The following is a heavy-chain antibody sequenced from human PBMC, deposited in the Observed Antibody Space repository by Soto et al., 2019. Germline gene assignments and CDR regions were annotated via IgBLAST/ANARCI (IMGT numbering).Heavy chain of an antibody. Sequence: GGSLRLSCAASCFIFENFGMSWVRQAPGKGLEWISSISGSGFKKYYADSVKGRFTISRDNSKSTVYLELNNLSAEDTAVYHCAKNQGVELVPLATVDWFDPWGQGSVVTVSS. CDR2: ISGSGFKK. V-gene: IGHV3-23*01. D-gene: IGHD1-26*01. CDR1: CFIFENFG. J-gene: IGHJ5*02. CDR3: AKNQGVELVPLATVDWFDP.